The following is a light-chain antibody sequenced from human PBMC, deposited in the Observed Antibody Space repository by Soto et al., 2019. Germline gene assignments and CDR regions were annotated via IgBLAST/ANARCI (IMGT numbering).Light chain of an antibody. CDR3: SSFTGASTI. CDR2: EVT. J-gene: IGLJ1*01. Sequence: SALTRPPSPSGSPGRSVTFSCTGTSSDVGGYNYVSWYQQHPGKAPKLVIYEVTKRPSGVPDRFSGSKSGNTASLTVSGLQAEDEADYYCSSFTGASTIFGTGTKV. CDR1: SSDVGGYNY. V-gene: IGLV2-8*01.